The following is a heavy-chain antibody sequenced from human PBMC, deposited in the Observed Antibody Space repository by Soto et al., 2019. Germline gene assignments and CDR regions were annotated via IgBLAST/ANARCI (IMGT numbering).Heavy chain of an antibody. D-gene: IGHD6-25*01. CDR2: IYYSGTT. CDR1: GGSISTSTYY. V-gene: IGHV4-39*01. J-gene: IGHJ5*02. Sequence: QLQLQESGPGLVKPSETLSLTCTVSGGSISTSTYYWGWIRQPPGKGLEWIGSIYYSGTTYYNPSLKSRVTIPVDTSKNQFSLNLSSVIAADTAVYYCARSSSGWDAWFDPWGQGTLVTVSS. CDR3: ARSSSGWDAWFDP.